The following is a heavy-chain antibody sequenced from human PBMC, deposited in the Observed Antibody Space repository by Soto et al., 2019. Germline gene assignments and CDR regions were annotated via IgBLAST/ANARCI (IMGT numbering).Heavy chain of an antibody. Sequence: NPSETLSLTCTVSGGSIGSSSYYWGWIRQPPGKGLEWIGSIYYSGSTYYNPSLKSRVTISVDTSKNQFSLKLSSVTAADTAVYYCARLWIAGRYFDYWGQGTLVTVSS. CDR1: GGSIGSSSYY. J-gene: IGHJ4*02. CDR3: ARLWIAGRYFDY. CDR2: IYYSGST. V-gene: IGHV4-39*01. D-gene: IGHD2-21*01.